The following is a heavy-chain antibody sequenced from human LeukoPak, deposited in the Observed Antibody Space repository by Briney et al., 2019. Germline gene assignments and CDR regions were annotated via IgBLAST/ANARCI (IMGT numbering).Heavy chain of an antibody. V-gene: IGHV3-48*03. D-gene: IGHD3-10*01. CDR1: GFTFNTYE. CDR3: AKVAKYYYGSETYYFFEH. CDR2: ISNNDNTI. Sequence: GGSLRLSCTASGFTFNTYEMNWVRQAPGKGLEWVSYISNNDNTIKYADSVKGRFTISRDNAQNSLYLQMNSLRVEDTAVYYCAKVAKYYYGSETYYFFEHWGQGTPVTASS. J-gene: IGHJ4*02.